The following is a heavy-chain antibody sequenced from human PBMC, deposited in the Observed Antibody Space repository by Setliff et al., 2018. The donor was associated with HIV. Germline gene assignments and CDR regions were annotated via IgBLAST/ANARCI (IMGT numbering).Heavy chain of an antibody. J-gene: IGHJ4*02. CDR1: GGTFSSYA. CDR2: IIPILGIA. CDR3: ARGGDYDSSGYYVT. Sequence: GASVKVSCKASGGTFSSYAISWVRQAPGQGLEWMGGIIPILGIANYAQKFQGRVTITADKSTSTAYMELSSLRAEDTAVYFCARGGDYDSSGYYVTWGQGSLVTVSS. D-gene: IGHD3-22*01. V-gene: IGHV1-69*10.